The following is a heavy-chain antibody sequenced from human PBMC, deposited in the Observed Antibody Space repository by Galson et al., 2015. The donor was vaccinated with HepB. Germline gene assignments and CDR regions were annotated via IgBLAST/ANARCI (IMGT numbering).Heavy chain of an antibody. CDR3: AKEKQLDMRGLDY. CDR2: ISYDGSNK. V-gene: IGHV3-30-3*01. CDR1: GFTFSSYA. D-gene: IGHD6-13*01. J-gene: IGHJ4*02. Sequence: SLRLSCAASGFTFSSYAMHWVRQAPGKGLEWVAVISYDGSNKYYADSVKGRFTISRDNSKNTLYLQMNSLRAEDTAVYYCAKEKQLDMRGLDYWGQGTLVTVSS.